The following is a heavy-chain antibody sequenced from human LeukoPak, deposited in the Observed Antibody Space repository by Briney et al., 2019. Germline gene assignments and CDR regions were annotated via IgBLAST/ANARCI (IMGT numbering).Heavy chain of an antibody. CDR3: AREIVSSYYYNGMDV. J-gene: IGHJ6*02. V-gene: IGHV4-30-4*01. D-gene: IGHD5/OR15-5a*01. CDR1: GGSISNTDSY. CDR2: ISYSGNT. Sequence: PSQTLSLTCTVSGGSISNTDSYWNRIRQPPGKGLEWIGFISYSGNTYSTPSLESRLTISIDTAKNQFSLSLSSVTAADTAVYFCAREIVSSYYYNGMDVWGQGTTVTVSS.